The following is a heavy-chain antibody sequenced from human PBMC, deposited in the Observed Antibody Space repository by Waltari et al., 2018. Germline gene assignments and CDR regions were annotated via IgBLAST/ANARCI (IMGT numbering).Heavy chain of an antibody. D-gene: IGHD2-15*01. Sequence: QLQLQQSGPGLVKPSESLSLPCAVSGDSMSERDWWSWVRQPPGKGLEWIGQSHRSGRSNYNPSLESRVTLSIDTSNKQFSLRLPSATAADTAVYYCARDRGRGLYLDSWGQGTLVTVSP. J-gene: IGHJ4*02. CDR1: GDSMSERDW. CDR2: SHRSGRS. V-gene: IGHV4-4*02. CDR3: ARDRGRGLYLDS.